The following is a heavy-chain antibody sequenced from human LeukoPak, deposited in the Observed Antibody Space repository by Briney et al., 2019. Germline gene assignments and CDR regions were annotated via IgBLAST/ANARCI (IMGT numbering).Heavy chain of an antibody. CDR3: ARDAYRDYYDNSGYYYVGMDV. J-gene: IGHJ6*02. Sequence: GGSLRLSCAASGFTFSSYWMHWVRQAPGKGLVWVSRINSDGSSTSYADSVKGRFTISRDNAKNTLYLQMHSLRAEDTAMYFCARDAYRDYYDNSGYYYVGMDVWGQGTTVTVSS. V-gene: IGHV3-74*01. CDR2: INSDGSST. D-gene: IGHD3-22*01. CDR1: GFTFSSYW.